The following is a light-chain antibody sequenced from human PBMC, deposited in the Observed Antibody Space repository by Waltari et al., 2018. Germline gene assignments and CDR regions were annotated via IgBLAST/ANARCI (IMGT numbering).Light chain of an antibody. J-gene: IGLJ2*01. CDR3: AAWDDTLSGVV. Sequence: QSVVTQPPSASGTPGQTVTISCFGSISNIGSNPVNWYQPPPRTAPRLLIYRTNERPSRVPDRFSGSKSGTSASLAISGLQSEDEADYYCAAWDDTLSGVVFGGGTKLTVL. V-gene: IGLV1-44*01. CDR2: RTN. CDR1: ISNIGSNP.